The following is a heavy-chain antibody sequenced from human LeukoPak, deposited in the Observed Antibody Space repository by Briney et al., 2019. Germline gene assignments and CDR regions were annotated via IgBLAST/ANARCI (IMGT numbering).Heavy chain of an antibody. CDR2: IYYSGST. CDR1: GASLSLYY. J-gene: IGHJ3*02. Sequence: SETLSLTCTVSGASLSLYYWSWIRQPPGKGLEWIGHIYYSGSTHYNPSLRSRVTLSVDTSKNQFSLKLSSVTAADTAVYYCARDEGGYYDSSGYNAFDIWGQGTMVTVSS. V-gene: IGHV4-59*12. CDR3: ARDEGGYYDSSGYNAFDI. D-gene: IGHD3-22*01.